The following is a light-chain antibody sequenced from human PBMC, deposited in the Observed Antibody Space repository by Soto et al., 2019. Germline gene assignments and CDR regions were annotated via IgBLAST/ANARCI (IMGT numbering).Light chain of an antibody. J-gene: IGKJ4*01. CDR1: QSVSSNY. CDR3: YQFGSSPPRLT. V-gene: IGKV3-20*01. Sequence: ETVLTQSPGTLSLSPGERATLSCRASQSVSSNYLAWYQQKPGQAPKVLIYRASIRATGIPDRFTGSGSGTDFTFTISRLEPKDFAVYYCYQFGSSPPRLTFGGGPKVDI. CDR2: RAS.